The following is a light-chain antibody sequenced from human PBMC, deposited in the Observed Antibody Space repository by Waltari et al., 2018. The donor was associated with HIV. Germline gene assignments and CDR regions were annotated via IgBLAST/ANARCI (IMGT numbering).Light chain of an antibody. V-gene: IGLV3-1*01. CDR1: ALGSKY. CDR2: EDT. Sequence: SHDLTQPHSVSVSPGQTATVTCSGHALGSKYTAWYQQKPSHSPVLIIYEDTKRPSGVPDRSAGSNSGNTATLTIRATQAMDEADYYCQAWDSSTRGVFGTGTKVTVL. J-gene: IGLJ1*01. CDR3: QAWDSSTRGV.